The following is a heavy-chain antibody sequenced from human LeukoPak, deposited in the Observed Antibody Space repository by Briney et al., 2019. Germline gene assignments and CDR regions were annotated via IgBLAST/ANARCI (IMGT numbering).Heavy chain of an antibody. CDR3: ERCPCGGSCYSVTRYYYGMDV. D-gene: IGHD2-15*01. V-gene: IGHV4-34*01. CDR1: GGSFSGYY. J-gene: IGHJ6*02. CDR2: INHSGST. Sequence: SETLSLTCAVYGGSFSGYYWSWIRQPPGKGLEWIGEINHSGSTNYNPSLKSRVTISVDTSKNQFSLKLSSVTAADTAVYYCERCPCGGSCYSVTRYYYGMDVWGQGTTVTVSS.